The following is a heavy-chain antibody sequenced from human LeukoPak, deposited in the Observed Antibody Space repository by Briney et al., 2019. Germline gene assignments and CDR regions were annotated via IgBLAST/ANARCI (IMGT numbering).Heavy chain of an antibody. Sequence: GGSLRLSCAASGFTFSSFEMNWVRQAPGKGLEWISYISSSATTIYYADPVKGRFTISRDNAKNSLYLQMNSLRAEDTAIYYCATKRAVRGDYWGQGTLVTVSS. D-gene: IGHD3-10*01. J-gene: IGHJ4*02. V-gene: IGHV3-48*03. CDR3: ATKRAVRGDY. CDR1: GFTFSSFE. CDR2: ISSSATTI.